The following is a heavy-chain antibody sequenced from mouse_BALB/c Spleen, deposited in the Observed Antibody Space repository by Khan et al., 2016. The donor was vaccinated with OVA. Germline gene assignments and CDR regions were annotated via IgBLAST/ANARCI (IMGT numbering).Heavy chain of an antibody. V-gene: IGHV1S81*02. CDR1: GYTFTSYW. D-gene: IGHD1-1*01. CDR2: TNRTNGRT. J-gene: IGHJ2*01. Sequence: VQLQQSGAELVKAGASVKMSCKASGYTFTSYWMHWVKQRLGQGLEWFAETNRTNGRTYYNEKFKSKATLTVDKSSSTAYMLLSGPTFEDSAVYYCARIKKIVATYFDYWGQGTTLTVSS. CDR3: ARIKKIVATYFDY.